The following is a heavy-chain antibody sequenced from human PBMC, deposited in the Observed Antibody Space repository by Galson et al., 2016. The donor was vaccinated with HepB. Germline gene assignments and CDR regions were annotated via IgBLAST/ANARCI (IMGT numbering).Heavy chain of an antibody. CDR1: GYTFTSYG. D-gene: IGHD2-2*01. CDR2: ISAYNGNT. CDR3: ARDPAPAAPRNWFDP. J-gene: IGHJ5*02. V-gene: IGHV1-18*01. Sequence: SVKVSCKASGYTFTSYGINWVRQAPGQGLEWMGWISAYNGNTNHAQNFKGRVTMTTDTSTFTAYMELRSLRSDDTAVYYCARDPAPAAPRNWFDPWGQGTLVTVSS.